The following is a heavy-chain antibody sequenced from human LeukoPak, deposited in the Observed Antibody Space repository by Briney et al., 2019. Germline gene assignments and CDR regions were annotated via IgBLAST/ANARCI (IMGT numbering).Heavy chain of an antibody. Sequence: GGSLTLSCAASGFTFSSYAMSWVRQAPGKGLEWVSAISGSGGSTYYADSVKGRFTISRDNSKNTLYLQMNSLRAEDTAVYYCAKDVVPAATYYYYYGMDVWGQGTTVTVSS. D-gene: IGHD2-2*01. V-gene: IGHV3-23*01. CDR2: ISGSGGST. J-gene: IGHJ6*02. CDR1: GFTFSSYA. CDR3: AKDVVPAATYYYYYGMDV.